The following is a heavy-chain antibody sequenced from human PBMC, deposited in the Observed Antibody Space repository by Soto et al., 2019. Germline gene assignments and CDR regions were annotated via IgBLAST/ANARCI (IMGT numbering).Heavy chain of an antibody. J-gene: IGHJ4*02. Sequence: QVQLQESGPGLVKPSQTLSLTCTVSGGSISSGGYYWSWIRQHPGKGLEWIGYIFYSGSTQYNPSLKTRVTISLAPSETQFSLNLSSVIAADTSFYYCAIDSPSVDTPRFASWGQGTLVTVSS. CDR1: GGSISSGGYY. D-gene: IGHD3-9*01. V-gene: IGHV4-31*03. CDR2: IFYSGST. CDR3: AIDSPSVDTPRFAS.